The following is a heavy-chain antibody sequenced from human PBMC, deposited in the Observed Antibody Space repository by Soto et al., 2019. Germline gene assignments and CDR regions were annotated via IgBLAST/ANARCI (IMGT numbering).Heavy chain of an antibody. CDR3: SRDVVVGSKALNY. D-gene: IGHD2-21*01. CDR1: GFTFSNYW. V-gene: IGHV3-7*01. CDR2: IKEDGSEK. Sequence: PGGSLRHSCAASGFTFSNYWMTWVRQAPGKGLEWVANIKEDGSEKHYVDSVKGRFTISRDNAKNSLYLQMNSLRVEDTAVYFCSRDVVVGSKALNYWGQGALVTVSS. J-gene: IGHJ4*02.